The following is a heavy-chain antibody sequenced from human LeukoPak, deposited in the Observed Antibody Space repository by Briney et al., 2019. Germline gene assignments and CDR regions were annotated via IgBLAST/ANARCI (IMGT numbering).Heavy chain of an antibody. CDR1: GYTFTDYY. CDR2: INLNSGDT. CDR3: ARSHFDVLTNYYMWLAP. J-gene: IGHJ5*02. D-gene: IGHD3-9*01. Sequence: ASVKVSCKASGYTFTDYYIHWVRQAPGQGLEWMGWINLNSGDTYYAQNFQDRVTMTGDTSTSTAYLELSSLRSDDTAVFYCARSHFDVLTNYYMWLAPWGQGTLVTVSS. V-gene: IGHV1-2*02.